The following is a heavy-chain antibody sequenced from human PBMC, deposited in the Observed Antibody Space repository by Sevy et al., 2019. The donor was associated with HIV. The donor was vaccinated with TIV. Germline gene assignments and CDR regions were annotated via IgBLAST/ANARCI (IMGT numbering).Heavy chain of an antibody. CDR1: GLSLRSYE. J-gene: IGHJ4*01. Sequence: GGSLRLSCAASGLSLRSYELNWVRQAPGKGLQWISYISTGGGTIFYADSVKGRFTISRDNAKNSVFLQMNSLRAEDTAVYFCATSRRDYYNYYFDYWGHGPLVTVSS. D-gene: IGHD3-22*01. CDR2: ISTGGGTI. V-gene: IGHV3-48*03. CDR3: ATSRRDYYNYYFDY.